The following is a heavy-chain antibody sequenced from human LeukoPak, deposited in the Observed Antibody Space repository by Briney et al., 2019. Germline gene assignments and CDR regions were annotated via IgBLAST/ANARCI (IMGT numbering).Heavy chain of an antibody. D-gene: IGHD4-17*01. V-gene: IGHV1-2*02. CDR1: GYTFTGYY. Sequence: GASVKVSCKASGYTFTGYYMHWVRQAPGQGLEWMEWINPNSGGTNYAQKFQGRVTMTRDTSISTAYMELSRLRSDDTAVYYCARHDYGDYVGYFDYWGQGTLVTVSS. CDR3: ARHDYGDYVGYFDY. CDR2: INPNSGGT. J-gene: IGHJ4*02.